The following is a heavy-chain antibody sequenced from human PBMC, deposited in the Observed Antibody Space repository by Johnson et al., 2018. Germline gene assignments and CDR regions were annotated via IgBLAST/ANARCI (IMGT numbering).Heavy chain of an antibody. D-gene: IGHD1-26*01. CDR3: AREGLLVGANPLDY. CDR1: GFTFTNYD. CDR2: ITFDGSDK. V-gene: IGHV3-33*05. J-gene: IGHJ4*02. Sequence: VQLVESGGGVVQPXRSLRLSCAASGFTFTNYDMHWVRQAPGTGLEWVAVITFDGSDKYNADSVEGRFTDSRDNSKNPLYLQMNSLSAEDTAVYYCAREGLLVGANPLDYWGQGTLVTVSS.